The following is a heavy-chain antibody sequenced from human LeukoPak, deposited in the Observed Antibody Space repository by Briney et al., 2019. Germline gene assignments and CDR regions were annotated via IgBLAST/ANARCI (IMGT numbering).Heavy chain of an antibody. D-gene: IGHD1-1*01. CDR3: ARHDVAWNDVYWFDP. V-gene: IGHV3-21*01. CDR2: ISSSGNAI. CDR1: GFTFSSYS. J-gene: IGHJ5*02. Sequence: GGSLRLSCAASGFTFSSYSMNWVRQAPGKGLEWVSSISSSGNAINYADSVKGRFTISRDNANNSLSLQMSSLRAEDTAVYYCARHDVAWNDVYWFDPWGQGTLVTVSS.